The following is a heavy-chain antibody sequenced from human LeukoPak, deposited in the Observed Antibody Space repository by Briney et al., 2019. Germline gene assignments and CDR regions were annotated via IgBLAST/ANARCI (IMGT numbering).Heavy chain of an antibody. J-gene: IGHJ5*02. CDR1: GGSFSGYY. Sequence: PSETLSLTCAVYGGSFSGYYWSWIRQPPGKGLEWIGEINHSGSTNYNPSLKSRVTISVDTSKNQFSLKLSSVTAADTAVYYCARLHPNFDWLFKRLRFDPWGQGTLVTVSS. V-gene: IGHV4-34*01. CDR3: ARLHPNFDWLFKRLRFDP. D-gene: IGHD3-9*01. CDR2: INHSGST.